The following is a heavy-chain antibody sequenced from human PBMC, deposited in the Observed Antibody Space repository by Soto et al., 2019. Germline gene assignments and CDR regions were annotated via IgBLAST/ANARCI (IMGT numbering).Heavy chain of an antibody. CDR1: GGTFSSYA. V-gene: IGHV1-69*13. CDR3: ARAGSRQQLARYYYYGMDV. D-gene: IGHD6-13*01. Sequence: SVKVSCKASGGTFSSYAISWVRQAPGQGLEWMGGIIPIFGTANYAQKFQGRVTITADESTSTAYMELSSLRSEDTAVYYCARAGSRQQLARYYYYGMDVWGQGTTVTVSS. J-gene: IGHJ6*02. CDR2: IIPIFGTA.